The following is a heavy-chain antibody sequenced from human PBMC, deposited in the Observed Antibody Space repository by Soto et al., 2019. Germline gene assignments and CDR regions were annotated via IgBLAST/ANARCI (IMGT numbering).Heavy chain of an antibody. CDR1: GYTFTSCC. D-gene: IGHD3-16*02. CDR2: ISAYNGNT. Sequence: ASVNVSCKPSGYTFTSCCISWVRQAPGQGLECMGWISAYNGNTNYAQKLQGRVTMTTDTSTSTAYMELRSLRSDDTAVYYCARDRPRPDYVWGSYRYTHAFDIWGQGTMVTVSS. J-gene: IGHJ3*02. CDR3: ARDRPRPDYVWGSYRYTHAFDI. V-gene: IGHV1-18*01.